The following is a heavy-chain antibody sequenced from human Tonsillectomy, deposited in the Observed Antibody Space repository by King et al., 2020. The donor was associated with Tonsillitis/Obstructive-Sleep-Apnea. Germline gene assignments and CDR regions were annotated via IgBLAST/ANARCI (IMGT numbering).Heavy chain of an antibody. CDR1: GGTFSSYA. D-gene: IGHD4-17*01. V-gene: IGHV1-69*10. CDR3: ATKGPDYGDYEDWYFDL. CDR2: IIPILDIA. Sequence: VQLVESGAEVKKPGSSVKVSCKASGGTFSSYAINWVRQAPGQGLEWMGGIIPILDIATYAQKFQGRVTISADKSTSSAYMELSSLRSEDTAVYYCATKGPDYGDYEDWYFDLWGRGTLVTVSS. J-gene: IGHJ2*01.